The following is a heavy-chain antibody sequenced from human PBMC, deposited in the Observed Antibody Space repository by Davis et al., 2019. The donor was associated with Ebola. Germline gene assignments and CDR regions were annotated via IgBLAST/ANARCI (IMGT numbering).Heavy chain of an antibody. Sequence: ASVKVSCKASGFTFTSSAMQWVRQARGQRLEWMGWINAGNGNTKYSQKFQGRVTITRDTSASTAYMELSSLRSEDTAVYYCARSAHLFAFDIWGQGTMVTVSS. CDR2: INAGNGNT. CDR3: ARSAHLFAFDI. J-gene: IGHJ3*02. CDR1: GFTFTSSA. V-gene: IGHV1-3*01.